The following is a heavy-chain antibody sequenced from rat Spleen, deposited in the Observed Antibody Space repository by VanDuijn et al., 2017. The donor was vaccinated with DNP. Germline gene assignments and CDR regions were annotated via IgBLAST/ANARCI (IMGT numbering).Heavy chain of an antibody. CDR2: IGPGGDAP. Sequence: EVQLVESGGGLVQPGKSLKLSCAASGFTFSYYDMAWVRQAPTKGLEWVAYIGPGGDAPYYGDSVKGRFAISRDNAKSTLYLQMNSLRSEDMATYYCIRWNSGHFDYWGQGVMVTVSS. D-gene: IGHD4-3*01. J-gene: IGHJ2*01. V-gene: IGHV5-27*01. CDR1: GFTFSYYD. CDR3: IRWNSGHFDY.